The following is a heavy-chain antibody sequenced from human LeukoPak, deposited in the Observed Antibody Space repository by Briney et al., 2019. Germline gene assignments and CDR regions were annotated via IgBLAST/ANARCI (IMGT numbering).Heavy chain of an antibody. Sequence: AGGSLRLSCAASGFTFSSYAMSWVRQAPGKGLEWVSTISGSGAYTYYADSVKGRFTISRDNSKNTLYLQMNSLRAEDTAVYYCAKYFASGSYYKLPHWGPGTLVTVSS. D-gene: IGHD3-10*01. CDR1: GFTFSSYA. CDR2: ISGSGAYT. CDR3: AKYFASGSYYKLPH. V-gene: IGHV3-23*01. J-gene: IGHJ1*01.